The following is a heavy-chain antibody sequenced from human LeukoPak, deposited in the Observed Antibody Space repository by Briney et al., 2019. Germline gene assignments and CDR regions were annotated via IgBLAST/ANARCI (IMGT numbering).Heavy chain of an antibody. CDR2: ISSRGSTI. D-gene: IGHD3-9*01. CDR1: GFTFSDYY. Sequence: GGSLRLSCAASGFTFSDYYMSWIRQAPGKGLEWVSYISSRGSTIYYADSVKGRFTISRDNAKNSLYLQMNSLRVEDTAVYYCARENDILTGYCFDYWGQGTLVTVSS. CDR3: ARENDILTGYCFDY. V-gene: IGHV3-11*04. J-gene: IGHJ4*02.